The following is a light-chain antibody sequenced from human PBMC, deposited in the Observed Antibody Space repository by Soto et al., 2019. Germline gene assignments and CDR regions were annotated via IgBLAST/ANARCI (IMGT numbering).Light chain of an antibody. V-gene: IGKV1-39*01. CDR2: TTS. CDR1: QSIRSD. J-gene: IGKJ1*01. CDR3: QQGFSRPRT. Sequence: DIQMTQSPSSLSASVGDRVTITCRASQSIRSDLNWYQQRPGKAPKLLIYTTSNLASGVPSRFSGSGSGTDFTLTISNLQPEDFATYFCQQGFSRPRTFGLGTTVEVK.